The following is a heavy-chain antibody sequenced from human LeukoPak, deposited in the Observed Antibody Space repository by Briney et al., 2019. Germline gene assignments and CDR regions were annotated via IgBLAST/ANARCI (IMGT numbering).Heavy chain of an antibody. CDR3: ARDLYGSGDDAFDI. D-gene: IGHD3-10*01. CDR2: IYYSGST. V-gene: IGHV4-61*05. CDR1: GGSISSSSYY. Sequence: SETLSLTCTVSGGSISSSSYYWGWIRQPPGKGLEWIGYIYYSGSTNYNPSLKSRVTISVDTSKNQFSLKLSSVTAADTAVYYCARDLYGSGDDAFDIWGQGTMVTVSS. J-gene: IGHJ3*02.